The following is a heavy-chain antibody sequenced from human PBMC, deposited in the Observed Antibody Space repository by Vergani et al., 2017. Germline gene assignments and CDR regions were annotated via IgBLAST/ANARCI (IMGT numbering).Heavy chain of an antibody. CDR2: IYPGDSDT. D-gene: IGHD7-27*01. V-gene: IGHV5-51*01. Sequence: VQLVQSGAEVKKPGASVKVSCKASGYTLTELSMHWVRQAPGKGLEWMGIIYPGDSDTRYSPSFQGQVTISADKSISTAYLQWSSLKASDTAMYYCARSLGASYYYYGMDVWGQGTTVTVSS. CDR1: GYTLTELS. CDR3: ARSLGASYYYYGMDV. J-gene: IGHJ6*02.